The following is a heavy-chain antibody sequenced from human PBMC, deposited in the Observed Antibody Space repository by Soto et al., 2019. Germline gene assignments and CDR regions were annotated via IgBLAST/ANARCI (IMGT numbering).Heavy chain of an antibody. V-gene: IGHV3-23*01. D-gene: IGHD1-26*01. CDR2: ISGSGGTT. J-gene: IGHJ5*02. CDR1: GFTFSSFA. CDR3: AKDLVLLRS. Sequence: GGSLRLSCAASGFTFSSFAMTWVREAPGRGLEWISGISGSGGTTYDADSVKGRFIISRDNSKNTLYLQMNSLRAEDTAICYCAKDLVLLRSWGQGTLVTVSS.